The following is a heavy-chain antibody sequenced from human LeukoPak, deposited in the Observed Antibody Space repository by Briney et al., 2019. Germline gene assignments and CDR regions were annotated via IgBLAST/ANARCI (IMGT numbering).Heavy chain of an antibody. Sequence: SETLSLTCTVSGGSTSSSSYYWGWIRQPPGKGLEWIGSIYYSGSTYYNPSLKSRVTISVDTSKNQFSLKLSSVTAADTAVYYCARPPVWAPDAFDIWGQGTMVTVSS. CDR1: GGSTSSSSYY. D-gene: IGHD3-16*01. CDR3: ARPPVWAPDAFDI. CDR2: IYYSGST. J-gene: IGHJ3*02. V-gene: IGHV4-39*01.